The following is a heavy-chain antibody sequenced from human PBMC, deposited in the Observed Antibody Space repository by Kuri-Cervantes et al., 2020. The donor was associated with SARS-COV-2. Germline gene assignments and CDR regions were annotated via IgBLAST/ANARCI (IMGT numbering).Heavy chain of an antibody. J-gene: IGHJ3*02. CDR1: KLSLSQSA. CDR2: ISYDTTNK. Sequence: GESLKISCAAPKLSLSQSAMTWVRQAPGKGLEWVAIISYDTTNKYYADSVKGRFTASRDDSKSTVYLQMNSLRPEDTALYYCAKPFHDYSDYGGAFDMWGPGTVVTVSS. CDR3: AKPFHDYSDYGGAFDM. V-gene: IGHV3-30*18. D-gene: IGHD4-11*01.